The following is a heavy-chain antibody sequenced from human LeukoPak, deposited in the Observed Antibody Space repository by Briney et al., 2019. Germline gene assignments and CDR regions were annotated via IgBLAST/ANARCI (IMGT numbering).Heavy chain of an antibody. J-gene: IGHJ4*02. CDR2: INHSGST. CDR3: ASPEASCSSTSCAIFNY. D-gene: IGHD2-2*01. Sequence: SETLSLTCTVSGGSISSYYWSCIRQPPGKGLEWIGEINHSGSTNYNPSLKSRITMSVDTSKNQFSLKLSSVTAADTAVYYCASPEASCSSTSCAIFNYWGQGTLVTVSS. V-gene: IGHV4-34*01. CDR1: GGSISSYY.